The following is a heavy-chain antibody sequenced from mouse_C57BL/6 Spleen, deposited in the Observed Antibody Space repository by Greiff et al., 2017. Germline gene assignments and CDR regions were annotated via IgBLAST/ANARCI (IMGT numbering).Heavy chain of an antibody. CDR3: ARFGSSYAWFAY. V-gene: IGHV3-6*01. J-gene: IGHJ3*01. CDR1: GYSITSGYY. Sequence: EVKLLESGPGLVKPSQSLSLTCSVTGYSITSGYYWNWIRQFPGNKLEWMGYISYDGSNNYNPSLKNRISITRDTSKNQFFLKLNSVTTEDTATYYCARFGSSYAWFAYWGQGTLVTVSA. D-gene: IGHD1-1*01. CDR2: ISYDGSN.